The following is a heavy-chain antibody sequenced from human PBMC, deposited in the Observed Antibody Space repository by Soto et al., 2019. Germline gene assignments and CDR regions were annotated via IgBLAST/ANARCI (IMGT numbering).Heavy chain of an antibody. Sequence: VQLVQSGAEVKKPGDSLKISCKHSGYSFTSYWIAWVRLMPGKGLEWMGIIYPGDSDTRYNPSLQRQVTISADKSINTGYLQGSSLRASDTAMYYCAGHNCGVGAYLDYWGQGTLVTVSS. CDR3: AGHNCGVGAYLDY. J-gene: IGHJ4*02. CDR1: GYSFTSYW. D-gene: IGHD1-26*01. CDR2: IYPGDSDT. V-gene: IGHV5-51*01.